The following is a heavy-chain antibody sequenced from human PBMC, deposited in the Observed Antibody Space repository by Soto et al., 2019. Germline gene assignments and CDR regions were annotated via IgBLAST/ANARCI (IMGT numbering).Heavy chain of an antibody. CDR2: MNPNSGNT. CDR3: ARERAGRANDY. J-gene: IGHJ4*02. CDR1: GDTFTSYD. V-gene: IGHV1-8*01. D-gene: IGHD6-19*01. Sequence: GASVKVSCKASGDTFTSYDINWVRQATGQGLEWMGWMNPNSGNTGYAQKFQGRVTMTRNTSISTAYMEVSSLRSEDTAVYYCARERAGRANDYWGQGTLVTVSS.